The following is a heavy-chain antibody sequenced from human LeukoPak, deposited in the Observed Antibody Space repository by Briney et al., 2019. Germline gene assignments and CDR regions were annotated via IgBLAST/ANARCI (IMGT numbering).Heavy chain of an antibody. CDR1: GFTFSNYP. Sequence: GGSLRLSCAASGFTFSNYPMNWVRQAPGKGLEWVSSISSGSSYIYYADSVKGRFTISRDNAKNSLYLQMNSLRAEDTAVYYCARDSGDYYDSSGYPFDYWGQGTLVTVSS. CDR3: ARDSGDYYDSSGYPFDY. V-gene: IGHV3-21*04. CDR2: ISSGSSYI. J-gene: IGHJ4*02. D-gene: IGHD3-22*01.